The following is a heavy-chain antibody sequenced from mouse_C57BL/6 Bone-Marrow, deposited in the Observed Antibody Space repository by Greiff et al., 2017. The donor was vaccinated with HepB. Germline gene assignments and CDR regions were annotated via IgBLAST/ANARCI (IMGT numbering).Heavy chain of an antibody. CDR1: GFTFSDFY. V-gene: IGHV7-1*01. CDR3: ARDGDYGSSYDWYFDV. J-gene: IGHJ1*03. Sequence: EVKVVESGGGLVQSGRSLRLSCATSGFTFSDFYMEWVRQAPGKGLEWIAASRNKANDYTTEYSASVKGRFIVSRDTSQSILYLQMNALRAEDTAIYYCARDGDYGSSYDWYFDVWGTGTTVTVSS. D-gene: IGHD1-1*01. CDR2: SRNKANDYTT.